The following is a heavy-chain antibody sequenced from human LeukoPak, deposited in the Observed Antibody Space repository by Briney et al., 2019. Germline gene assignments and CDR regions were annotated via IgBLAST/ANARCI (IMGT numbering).Heavy chain of an antibody. CDR2: IYYTGST. D-gene: IGHD3-22*01. J-gene: IGHJ4*02. CDR3: ASASNYFDILY. CDR1: GGSISSSSYY. V-gene: IGHV4-39*01. Sequence: PSETLSLTCTVSGGSISSSSYYWGWIRQPPGKGLEWIGTIYYTGSTYYNPSLKSRVTISIDTSKNQFSLRLTSVTAADTAVYFCASASNYFDILYWGQGTLVTVSS.